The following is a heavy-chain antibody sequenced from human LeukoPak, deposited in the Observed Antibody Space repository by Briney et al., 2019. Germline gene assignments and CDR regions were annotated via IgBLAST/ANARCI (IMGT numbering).Heavy chain of an antibody. V-gene: IGHV3-23*01. CDR3: AKDRGGLLWFGESNYYYYGMDV. Sequence: RGSLRLSCAASGFTFSSYAMSWVRQAPGKGLEWVSAISGSGGSTYYADSVKGRFTISRDNSKNTLYLQMNSLRAEDTAVYYCAKDRGGLLWFGESNYYYYGMDVWGQGTTVTVSS. CDR1: GFTFSSYA. CDR2: ISGSGGST. D-gene: IGHD3-10*01. J-gene: IGHJ6*02.